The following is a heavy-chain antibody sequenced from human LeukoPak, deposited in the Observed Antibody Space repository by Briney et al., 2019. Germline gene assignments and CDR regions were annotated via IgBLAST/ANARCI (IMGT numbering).Heavy chain of an antibody. CDR3: ARHDYSWAFY. J-gene: IGHJ4*02. Sequence: PSETLSLTCTVSGGSISSSSYYWGWIRQPPGKGLEWIGSIYYSGSTYYNPSLKSRVTISVDTSKNQFSLKLSSVTAADTAVYYCARHDYSWAFYWGRGTLVTVSS. CDR2: IYYSGST. V-gene: IGHV4-39*01. D-gene: IGHD3-16*01. CDR1: GGSISSSSYY.